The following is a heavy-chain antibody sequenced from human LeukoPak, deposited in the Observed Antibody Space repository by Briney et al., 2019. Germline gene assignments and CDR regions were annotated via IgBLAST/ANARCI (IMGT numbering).Heavy chain of an antibody. V-gene: IGHV3-48*02. J-gene: IGHJ4*02. CDR1: GFTFSSYS. Sequence: GGSLRLSCAASGFTFSSYSMNWVRQAPGKGLEWVSYISSSSSTIYYADSVKGRFTISRDNAKNSLYLQMNSLRDEDTAVYYCARDNCGSGSYSYYFDYWGQGTLVTVSS. CDR3: ARDNCGSGSYSYYFDY. CDR2: ISSSSSTI. D-gene: IGHD3-10*01.